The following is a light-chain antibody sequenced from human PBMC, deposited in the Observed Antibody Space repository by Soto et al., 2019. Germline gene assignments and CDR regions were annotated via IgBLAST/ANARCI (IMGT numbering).Light chain of an antibody. CDR1: SSDVGGFNY. V-gene: IGLV2-14*01. J-gene: IGLJ1*01. CDR3: SSYTSGSTLFV. Sequence: QSALTQPASVSGSPGQSITISCTGTSSDVGGFNYVSWYQQHPDKAPKLIIYEVSNRPSGVSGRFSGSRSGDTASLAISGLQAEDEADYYCSSYTSGSTLFVFGTGTQLTVL. CDR2: EVS.